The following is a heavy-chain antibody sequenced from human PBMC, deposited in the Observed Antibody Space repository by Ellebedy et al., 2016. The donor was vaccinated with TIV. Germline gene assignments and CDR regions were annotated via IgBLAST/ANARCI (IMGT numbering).Heavy chain of an antibody. Sequence: PGGSLRLSCAASGFTFNSYAMSWVRQAPGKGLEWVSTISGSGGSTRYADSVKGRFTISRDNSKNTLYLQMNSLRGEDTAVYYCARLLGEMGNYHGMDVWGQGTTVTVSS. CDR2: ISGSGGST. J-gene: IGHJ6*02. V-gene: IGHV3-23*01. CDR3: ARLLGEMGNYHGMDV. CDR1: GFTFNSYA. D-gene: IGHD3-10*01.